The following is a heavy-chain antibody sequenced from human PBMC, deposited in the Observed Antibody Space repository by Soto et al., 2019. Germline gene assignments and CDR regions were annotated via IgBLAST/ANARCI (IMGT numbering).Heavy chain of an antibody. V-gene: IGHV4-30-4*01. D-gene: IGHD3-3*01. CDR2: IYYSGST. J-gene: IGHJ4*02. CDR1: CGSISSGDYY. Sequence: SETLSLTCTVSCGSISSGDYYWSWIRQPPGKGLEWIGYIYYSGSTYYNPSLKSRVTISIDTSKNHFSLKLTSVTAADTAVYYCARDGLDFWSGYRSFDFWGQGTLVTVSS. CDR3: ARDGLDFWSGYRSFDF.